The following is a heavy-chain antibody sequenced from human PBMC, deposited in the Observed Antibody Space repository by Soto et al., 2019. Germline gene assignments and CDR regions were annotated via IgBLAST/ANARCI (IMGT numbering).Heavy chain of an antibody. J-gene: IGHJ6*04. CDR1: GYTFTSYA. D-gene: IGHD3-10*01. V-gene: IGHV1-3*01. CDR3: ASSRITMVPYGMDV. CDR2: INAGNVNT. Sequence: QVQLVQSGAEVKKPGASVKVSCKASGYTFTSYAMHWVRKAPGQRLEWMGWINAGNVNTKYSQKFQCGVNITRDTSASMAFMELSSMRSEDTAVYYCASSRITMVPYGMDVWGEGTTVTVSS.